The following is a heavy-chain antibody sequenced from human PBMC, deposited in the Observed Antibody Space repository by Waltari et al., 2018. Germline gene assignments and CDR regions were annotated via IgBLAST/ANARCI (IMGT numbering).Heavy chain of an antibody. CDR3: ASIRWAARPSWGPDWFDP. D-gene: IGHD6-6*01. CDR1: VGSISSSRYS. V-gene: IGHV4-39*07. CDR2: IYYGGST. Sequence: QLQLQESGPGLVQPSETLSLTCPVSVGSISSSRYSWRWIRPPPGKGLEWIGSIYYGGSTYYNPSLKSRVTISVDTSKNQVSLKLSSVTAADTAVYYCASIRWAARPSWGPDWFDPWGQGTLVTVSS. J-gene: IGHJ5*02.